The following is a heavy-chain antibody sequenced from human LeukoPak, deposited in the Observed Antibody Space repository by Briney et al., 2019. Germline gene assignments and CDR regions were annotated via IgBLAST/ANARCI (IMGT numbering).Heavy chain of an antibody. CDR3: ATDISGSYLGH. CDR2: ISYDGSNK. V-gene: IGHV3-30*03. Sequence: QRGRSLRLSCAASGFTFSSFVMHWVRQAPGKGLEWVAVISYDGSNKYYADSVKGRFTISRDNSKNTLYLQMNSLSTEDTAVYYCATDISGSYLGHWGQGTLVTVSS. D-gene: IGHD3-10*01. J-gene: IGHJ4*02. CDR1: GFTFSSFV.